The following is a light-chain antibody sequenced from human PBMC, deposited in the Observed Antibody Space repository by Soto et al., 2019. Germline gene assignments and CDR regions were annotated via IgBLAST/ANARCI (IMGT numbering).Light chain of an antibody. CDR1: QSVSSN. J-gene: IGKJ4*01. CDR2: GAS. CDR3: QQYNNWLT. V-gene: IGKV3-15*01. Sequence: EIVMTQSPATLSVCPGERATISCRASQSVSSNLAWYQQKPGQAPRLLIYGASTRATGIPARFSGSGSGTEFTLTISSLQSEDFAVYYCQQYNNWLTFGGGTKVDI.